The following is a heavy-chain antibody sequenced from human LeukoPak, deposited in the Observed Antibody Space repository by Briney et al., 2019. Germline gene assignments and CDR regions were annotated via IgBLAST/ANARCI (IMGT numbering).Heavy chain of an antibody. CDR3: ESGTIILVDY. D-gene: IGHD2-2*01. V-gene: IGHV3-23*01. Sequence: GGSLRLSCAASGFTFSNYAMTWVRQAPGKGLEWVSTINDNGDNTYYADSVKGRFTISRDNSKNTLYLQMNSLRAEDTAVYYCESGTIILVDYWGQGTLVTVS. CDR2: INDNGDNT. CDR1: GFTFSNYA. J-gene: IGHJ4*02.